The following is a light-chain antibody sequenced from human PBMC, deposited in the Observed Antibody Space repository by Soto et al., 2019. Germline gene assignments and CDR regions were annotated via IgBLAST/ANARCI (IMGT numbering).Light chain of an antibody. V-gene: IGKV3-20*01. J-gene: IGKJ5*01. CDR2: GAS. CDR3: QQYGSSSGT. CDR1: QRIRSTY. Sequence: EIVLTQSPGTLSLSPGERATLSCRASQRIRSTYLAWHQQKPGQAPRLLIYGASNRATGIPDRFSGSGSGTDFTLTISRLEPEDFAVYYCQQYGSSSGTFGQGTRLEIK.